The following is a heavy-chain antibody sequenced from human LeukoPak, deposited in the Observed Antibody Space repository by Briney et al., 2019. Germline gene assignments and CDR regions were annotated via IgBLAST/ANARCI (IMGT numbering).Heavy chain of an antibody. Sequence: ASVKVSCKASGYTFIMYYMRWVRHAPGQGLEWMGIINPSGGSTSYAQKFQGRVTMTRDTSTSTVYMELSRLRSEDTAVYYCARGGYGDRIYYWGQGNLVSVSS. CDR1: GYTFIMYY. J-gene: IGHJ4*02. D-gene: IGHD4/OR15-4a*01. CDR2: INPSGGST. CDR3: ARGGYGDRIYY. V-gene: IGHV1-46*01.